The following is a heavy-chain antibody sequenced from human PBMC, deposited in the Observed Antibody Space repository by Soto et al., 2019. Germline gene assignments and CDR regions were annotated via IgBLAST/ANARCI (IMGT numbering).Heavy chain of an antibody. CDR2: ITPYNGHA. J-gene: IGHJ4*02. V-gene: IGHV1-18*01. CDR1: GYTFNSYG. D-gene: IGHD3-16*01. Sequence: QVPLVQSGGDVKRPGASVRVSCKASGYTFNSYGVSWVRQAPGQGLEWMGWITPYNGHADYARKFQGRVTMTTDISTNTVSMELRDLRSDDTAVYYCARGRTWGARDFDNWGQGTLVTVSS. CDR3: ARGRTWGARDFDN.